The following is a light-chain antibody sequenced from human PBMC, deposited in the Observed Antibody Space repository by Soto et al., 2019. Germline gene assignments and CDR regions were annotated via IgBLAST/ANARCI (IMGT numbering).Light chain of an antibody. Sequence: DIVLTQSPDTLYLSPGERTTLSCRASQSLSTYLAWYQQKPGQAPRLLIYDASERATGIPARFSGGGSETDFTLTISSLEPEDFGVYYCQQRANWPITFGQGTRLEI. CDR2: DAS. CDR3: QQRANWPIT. V-gene: IGKV3-11*01. CDR1: QSLSTY. J-gene: IGKJ5*01.